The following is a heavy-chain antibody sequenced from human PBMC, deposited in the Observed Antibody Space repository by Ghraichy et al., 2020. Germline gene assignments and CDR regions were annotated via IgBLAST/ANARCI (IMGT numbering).Heavy chain of an antibody. D-gene: IGHD2-8*01. CDR1: GASISGDGSS. CDR2: LYHSGST. Sequence: SETLSLTCAVSGASISGDGSSWSWVRQPPGKGLEWIGILYHSGSTSYNPSLKSRVTISLDRSQNQFSLKLSSVTAADTAVYYCARVSLSNGPLSYYYYHALDVWGPGTTVTVSS. J-gene: IGHJ6*02. CDR3: ARVSLSNGPLSYYYYHALDV. V-gene: IGHV4-30-2*01.